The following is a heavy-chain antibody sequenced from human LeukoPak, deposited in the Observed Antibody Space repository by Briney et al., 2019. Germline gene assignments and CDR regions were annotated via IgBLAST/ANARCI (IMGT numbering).Heavy chain of an antibody. CDR3: AKSPYYHLFHDYMDV. J-gene: IGHJ6*03. Sequence: GGSLRLSCAASGLTFSRYWMHWIRQAPGKGLVWVSHISSDGTRTHYADSVKGRFTISRDNANETLCLQMDSLKVEDTATYYCAKSPYYHLFHDYMDVWGKGTTVTVS. CDR2: ISSDGTRT. CDR1: GLTFSRYW. D-gene: IGHD3-22*01. V-gene: IGHV3-74*01.